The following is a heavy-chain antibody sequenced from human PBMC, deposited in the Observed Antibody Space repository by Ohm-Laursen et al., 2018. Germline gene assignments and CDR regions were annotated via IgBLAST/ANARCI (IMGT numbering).Heavy chain of an antibody. J-gene: IGHJ5*02. Sequence: GTLSLTCAVSGFYIRNGYHWAWIRQPPGKGLEWIGSIYLSESTYYNPSLASRASLSVDTSRNQFSLTLGSVTVADTAVYYCARAQNTMVRGVIPRPNWFDPWGQGTLVTVSS. D-gene: IGHD3-10*01. CDR1: GFYIRNGYH. CDR2: IYLSEST. V-gene: IGHV4-38-2*01. CDR3: ARAQNTMVRGVIPRPNWFDP.